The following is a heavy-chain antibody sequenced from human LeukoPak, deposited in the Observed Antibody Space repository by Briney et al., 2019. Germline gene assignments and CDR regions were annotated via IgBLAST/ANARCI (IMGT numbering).Heavy chain of an antibody. Sequence: GASVKVSCKASGYTFTGYYMHWVRQAPGQGLEWMGWINPNSGDTHYAQKFQGRVTLTRDTSISTAYMELRRLSSDDTAVYYCARDVYCTTVSCYKFESWGQGTLVAVSS. V-gene: IGHV1-2*02. CDR2: INPNSGDT. CDR3: ARDVYCTTVSCYKFES. D-gene: IGHD2-8*01. CDR1: GYTFTGYY. J-gene: IGHJ4*02.